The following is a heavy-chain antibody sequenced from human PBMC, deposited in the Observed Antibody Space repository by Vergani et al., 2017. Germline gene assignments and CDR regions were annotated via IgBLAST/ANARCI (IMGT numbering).Heavy chain of an antibody. CDR2: IIPILGIA. CDR1: GGTFSSYA. Sequence: QVQLVQSGAEVKKPGSSVKVSCKASGGTFSSYAISWVRQAPGQGLEWMGRIIPILGIANYAQKFQGRVTITADKSTSTAYMELSSLRSEDTAVYYCARAPRIAVAGYFDYWGQGTLVTVSS. J-gene: IGHJ4*02. CDR3: ARAPRIAVAGYFDY. D-gene: IGHD6-19*01. V-gene: IGHV1-69*04.